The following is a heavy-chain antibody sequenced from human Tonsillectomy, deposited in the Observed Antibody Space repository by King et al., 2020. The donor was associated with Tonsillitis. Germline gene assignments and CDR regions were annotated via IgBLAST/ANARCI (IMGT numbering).Heavy chain of an antibody. CDR1: GFTFGDFG. V-gene: IGHV3-49*03. J-gene: IGHJ4*02. Sequence: VQLVESGGGLVQPGRSLRLSCRASGFTFGDFGMSWFRQAPGKGLEWVGFIRSQGYGGTTEYAESVKGRFTISRDDSTSIAYLQMNSLKTEDTAVYCCTRDSEAVAGITLDYWGQGTLVTVSS. D-gene: IGHD6-19*01. CDR3: TRDSEAVAGITLDY. CDR2: IRSQGYGGTT.